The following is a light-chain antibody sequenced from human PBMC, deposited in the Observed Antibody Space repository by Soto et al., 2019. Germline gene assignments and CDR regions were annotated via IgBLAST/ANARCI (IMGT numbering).Light chain of an antibody. J-gene: IGKJ1*01. Sequence: SRITQAPGNLSSSVGDRGTLTCRASKSISRWLVWYQQKPRKAPKILIYDASSLESGVPPTFSGSGSGREFTLLTSSLQPHDFATYYCQQYHSYSWTFGQGTKVDIK. V-gene: IGKV1-5*01. CDR2: DAS. CDR3: QQYHSYSWT. CDR1: KSISRW.